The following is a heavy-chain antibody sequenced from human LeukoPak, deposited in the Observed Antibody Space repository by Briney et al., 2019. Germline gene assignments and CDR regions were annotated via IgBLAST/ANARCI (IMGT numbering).Heavy chain of an antibody. CDR1: GGSISSYY. CDR3: ARDSLLGNYFDY. Sequence: SENLSLNCTVSGGSISSYYWSWIRQPPGKGLEWIGYIYYSGSTNYNPSLKSRVTISVDTSKNQFSLKLSSVTAADTAVYYCARDSLLGNYFDYWGQGTLVTVSS. CDR2: IYYSGST. V-gene: IGHV4-59*01. D-gene: IGHD2-15*01. J-gene: IGHJ4*02.